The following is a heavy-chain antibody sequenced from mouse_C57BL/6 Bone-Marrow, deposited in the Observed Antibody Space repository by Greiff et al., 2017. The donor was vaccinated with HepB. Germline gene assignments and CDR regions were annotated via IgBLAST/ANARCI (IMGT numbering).Heavy chain of an antibody. J-gene: IGHJ4*01. CDR3: AREGPGGAMDY. CDR1: GFTFSDYG. Sequence: EVKLMESGGGLVKPGGSLKLSCAASGFTFSDYGMHWVRQAPEKGLEWVAYISSGSSTIYYADTVKGRFTISRDNAKNTLFLQMTSLRSEDTAMYYCAREGPGGAMDYWGQGTSVTVSS. CDR2: ISSGSSTI. V-gene: IGHV5-17*01. D-gene: IGHD3-3*01.